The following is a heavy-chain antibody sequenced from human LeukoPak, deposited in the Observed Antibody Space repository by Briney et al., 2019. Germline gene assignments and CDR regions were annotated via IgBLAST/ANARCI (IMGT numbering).Heavy chain of an antibody. V-gene: IGHV4-39*07. CDR1: GGSISSSSYY. Sequence: PSETLSLTCTVSGGSISSSSYYWGWIRQPPGKGLEWIGEIYHSGSTNYNPSLKSRVTISVDKSKNQLSLKLSSVTAADTAVYYCARGTYLGGFFQHWGQGTLVTVSS. J-gene: IGHJ1*01. CDR3: ARGTYLGGFFQH. CDR2: IYHSGST. D-gene: IGHD3-10*01.